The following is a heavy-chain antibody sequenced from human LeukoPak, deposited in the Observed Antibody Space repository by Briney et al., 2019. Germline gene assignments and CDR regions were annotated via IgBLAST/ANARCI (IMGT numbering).Heavy chain of an antibody. D-gene: IGHD6-19*01. Sequence: SEALSLTCTVPGGSISSSNYYWGWISQPPGKGLDWIGNIYYSGSTYYNPSLKSRVTISEDTSKNHFSLKLSSVTAADTAVYYCARLVAVAGVFDYWGQGTLVTVSS. J-gene: IGHJ4*02. CDR2: IYYSGST. V-gene: IGHV4-39*02. CDR1: GGSISSSNYY. CDR3: ARLVAVAGVFDY.